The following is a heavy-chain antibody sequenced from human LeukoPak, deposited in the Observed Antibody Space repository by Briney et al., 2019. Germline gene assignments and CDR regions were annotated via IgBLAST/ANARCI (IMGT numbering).Heavy chain of an antibody. Sequence: GGSLRLSCAASGFTFSSYALSWVRQAPGEGVEWVSAISGSGGSTYYADSVKGRFTISRDNSKNTLYLHMNSLRAEDTAVYYCASGGYCSSTSCYGGMDVWGQGTTVTVSS. CDR2: ISGSGGST. V-gene: IGHV3-23*01. D-gene: IGHD2-2*01. CDR1: GFTFSSYA. J-gene: IGHJ6*02. CDR3: ASGGYCSSTSCYGGMDV.